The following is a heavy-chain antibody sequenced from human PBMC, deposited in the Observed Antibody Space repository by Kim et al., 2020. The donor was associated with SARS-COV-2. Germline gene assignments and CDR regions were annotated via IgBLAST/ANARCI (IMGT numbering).Heavy chain of an antibody. CDR1: GASINTRIFY. CDR2: VHYGGST. J-gene: IGHJ4*02. D-gene: IGHD2-2*01. Sequence: SETLSLTCSVSGASINTRIFYWGWVRQPPGKGLEWIGTVHYGGSTNYNPSLKSRVTISEDTSKNQFFLKVTSVTAADMAMYYSVKYQTSTMLDYWGQGTLVTVSS. CDR3: VKYQTSTMLDY. V-gene: IGHV4-39*01.